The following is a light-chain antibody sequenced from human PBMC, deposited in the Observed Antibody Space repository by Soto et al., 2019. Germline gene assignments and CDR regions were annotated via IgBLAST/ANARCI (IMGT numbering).Light chain of an antibody. CDR1: EALGSNY. J-gene: IGKJ1*01. CDR2: RIY. CDR3: QQYDNFPQT. V-gene: IGKV3-20*01. Sequence: ETLFTQSPGTLSLSPGERATLSFRASEALGSNYLAWYQQKPGQAPRLLIHRIYIRAAGIPDRFTGSASGTDFTLTISRLEPEDFAVYYCQQYDNFPQTFGQGTRLEIK.